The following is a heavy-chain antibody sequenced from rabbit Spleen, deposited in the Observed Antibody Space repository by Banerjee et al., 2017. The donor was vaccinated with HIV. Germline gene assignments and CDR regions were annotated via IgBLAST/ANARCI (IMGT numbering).Heavy chain of an antibody. CDR2: IYTGSGST. V-gene: IGHV1S45*01. D-gene: IGHD6-1*01. CDR3: ARRNAYYAL. CDR1: GFSFSTSYY. J-gene: IGHJ6*01. Sequence: QEQLEESGGDLVKPEGSLTLTCTASGFSFSTSYYMCWVRQAPGKGLEWIGCIYTGSGSTYYASWAKCRFTISKTSATTVTLQLNSVTVADTATYFGARRNAYYALWGPGTLVTVS.